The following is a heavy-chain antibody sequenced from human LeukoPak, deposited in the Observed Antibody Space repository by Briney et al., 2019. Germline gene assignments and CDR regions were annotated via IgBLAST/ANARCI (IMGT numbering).Heavy chain of an antibody. D-gene: IGHD1-7*01. CDR3: ARPPLRWNYGYWYFDL. V-gene: IGHV5-51*01. CDR2: IYPDDSDT. J-gene: IGHJ2*01. CDR1: GYRFTSYW. Sequence: GESLKISCKGSGYRFTSYWIGWVRQMPGKGLEWMGIIYPDDSDTRYSPSFQGQVTISADKSISTAYLQWSSLKASDTAMYYCARPPLRWNYGYWYFDLWGRGTLVTVSS.